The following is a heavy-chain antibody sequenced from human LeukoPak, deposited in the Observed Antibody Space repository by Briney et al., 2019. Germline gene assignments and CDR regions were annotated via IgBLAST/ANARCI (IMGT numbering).Heavy chain of an antibody. Sequence: GGSLNLSCGASGFSFSASSMHWVRQAPGKGLEWVGRIRSKINSYATHFAASVDGRFTVSRDDSKNTMYLHMNSLKTEDTAVYYCASGGGVLAAFDIWGQGTMVIVSS. CDR2: IRSKINSYAT. D-gene: IGHD2-8*02. CDR3: ASGGGVLAAFDI. J-gene: IGHJ3*02. V-gene: IGHV3-73*01. CDR1: GFSFSASS.